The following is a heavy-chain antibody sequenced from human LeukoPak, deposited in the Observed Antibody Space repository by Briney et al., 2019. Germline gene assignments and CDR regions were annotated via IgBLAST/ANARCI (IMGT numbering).Heavy chain of an antibody. J-gene: IGHJ4*02. CDR2: MNPNSGNT. V-gene: IGHV1-8*01. CDR1: GYTFTSYD. Sequence: GASVKVSCKASGYTFTSYDINWVRQATGQGLEWMGWMNPNSGNTGYAQKFQGRVTMTRNTSISTAYMELSSLRSEDTAVYYCASFFGGLGGYYFDYWGQGTLVTVSS. D-gene: IGHD3-10*01. CDR3: ASFFGGLGGYYFDY.